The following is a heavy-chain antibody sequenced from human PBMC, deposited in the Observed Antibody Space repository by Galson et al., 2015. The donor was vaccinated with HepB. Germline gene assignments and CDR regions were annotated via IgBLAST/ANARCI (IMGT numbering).Heavy chain of an antibody. J-gene: IGHJ4*02. D-gene: IGHD1-1*01. Sequence: SLRLSCAASGFTFNSLGMTWVRQAPGKGLEWVAAIGVNGGSTDYADSVKGRFTISRDNSKNMLYLQMNNLRAEDTAVYYCGKGTTNNDYWGQGTLVTVSS. V-gene: IGHV3-23*01. CDR1: GFTFNSLG. CDR3: GKGTTNNDY. CDR2: IGVNGGST.